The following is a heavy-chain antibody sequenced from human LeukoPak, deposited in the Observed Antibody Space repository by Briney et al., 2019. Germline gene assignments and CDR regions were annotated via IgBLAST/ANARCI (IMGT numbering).Heavy chain of an antibody. V-gene: IGHV3-30*02. CDR1: GLTLSSYG. Sequence: GGSLRHSCAASGLTLSSYGVHWVRQAPGKGLEWVALIRYDGSNKYYADSVKGRFTISRDNTKDTLYLQMNSLRAEDTPVYYCAKDSYRYCSSTRCYAFDIWGQGTMVTVSS. CDR2: IRYDGSNK. CDR3: AKDSYRYCSSTRCYAFDI. J-gene: IGHJ3*02. D-gene: IGHD2-2*01.